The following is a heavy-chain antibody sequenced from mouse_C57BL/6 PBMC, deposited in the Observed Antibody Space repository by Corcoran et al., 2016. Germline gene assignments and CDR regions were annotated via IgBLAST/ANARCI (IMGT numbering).Heavy chain of an antibody. V-gene: IGHV1-80*01. CDR2: IYPGDGDT. J-gene: IGHJ4*01. CDR1: GYAFSSYW. D-gene: IGHD2-2*01. Sequence: QVQLQQSGAGLVKPGASVKISCKASGYAFSSYWMNWVKQRPGKGLEWIGQIYPGDGDTNYNGKFKGKATLTADKSSSTAYMQLSSLTSEDSAVYFCAREGLRRAMDYWGQGTSVTVSS. CDR3: AREGLRRAMDY.